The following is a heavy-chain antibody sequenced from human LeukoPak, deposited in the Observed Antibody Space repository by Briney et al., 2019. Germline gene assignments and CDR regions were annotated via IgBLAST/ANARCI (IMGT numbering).Heavy chain of an antibody. V-gene: IGHV1-2*02. J-gene: IGHJ4*02. CDR3: ATGERLVPAAMWFDY. Sequence: ASVTVSVTASVYTFTYYYMHWVRQAPGQGREGMGWINPKSGGRSYAQRIQGRVTMTRDTSISTAYMELSRLGSDDTAVYYCATGERLVPAAMWFDYWGQGTLVSVSS. D-gene: IGHD2-2*01. CDR1: VYTFTYYY. CDR2: INPKSGGR.